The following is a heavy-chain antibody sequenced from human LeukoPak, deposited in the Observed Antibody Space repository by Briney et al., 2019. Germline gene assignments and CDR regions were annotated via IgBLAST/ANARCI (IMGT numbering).Heavy chain of an antibody. CDR1: GGTFSSYA. V-gene: IGHV1-69*05. J-gene: IGHJ4*02. D-gene: IGHD3-22*01. CDR2: IIPIFGTA. Sequence: SVKVSCKASGGTFSSYAISWVRQAPGQGLEWLGRIIPIFGTANYAQKFQGRVTITTDESTSTAYMELSSLRSEDTAVYYCARSDSSGYYYYFDYWGQGTLVTVSS. CDR3: ARSDSSGYYYYFDY.